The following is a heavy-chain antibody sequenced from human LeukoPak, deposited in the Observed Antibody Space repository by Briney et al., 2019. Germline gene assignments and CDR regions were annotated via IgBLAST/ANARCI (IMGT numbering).Heavy chain of an antibody. J-gene: IGHJ4*02. D-gene: IGHD3-10*01. CDR2: IYYSGST. Sequence: SETLSLTCTVSGGSVSSGSYYWSWIRQPPGKGLEWIGYIYYSGSTYYNPSLKSRVTISVDTSKNQFSLKLSSVTAADTAVYYCARSSSAEGFDYWGQGTLVTVSS. V-gene: IGHV4-61*01. CDR1: GGSVSSGSYY. CDR3: ARSSSAEGFDY.